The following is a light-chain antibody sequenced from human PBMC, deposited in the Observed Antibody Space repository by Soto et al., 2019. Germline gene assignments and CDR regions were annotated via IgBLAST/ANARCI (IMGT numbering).Light chain of an antibody. CDR1: QSVLYSSNNKNY. CDR2: WAS. V-gene: IGKV4-1*01. J-gene: IGKJ1*01. Sequence: DIVMTQSPDSLAVSLGERATINCKSSQSVLYSSNNKNYLAWYQQKPGQPPKLLIYWASTRESGVPDRFSGGGSGTDFTLTISSLQAEDVAFYYCQQYYNTAAFGQGTKVEIK. CDR3: QQYYNTAA.